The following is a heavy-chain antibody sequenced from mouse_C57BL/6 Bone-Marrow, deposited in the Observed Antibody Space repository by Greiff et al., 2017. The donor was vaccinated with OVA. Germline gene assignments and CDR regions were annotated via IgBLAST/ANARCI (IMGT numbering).Heavy chain of an antibody. CDR1: GYTFTSYW. D-gene: IGHD2-3*01. V-gene: IGHV1-64*01. Sequence: VQLQQPGAELVKPGASVKLSCKASGYTFTSYWMHWVKQRPGQGLEWIGMIHPNSGSTNYNEKFKSKATLTVDKSSSTAYMQLSSLTSEDSAVYYCAREQIYDGYPAWFAYWGQGTLVTVSA. CDR3: AREQIYDGYPAWFAY. J-gene: IGHJ3*01. CDR2: IHPNSGST.